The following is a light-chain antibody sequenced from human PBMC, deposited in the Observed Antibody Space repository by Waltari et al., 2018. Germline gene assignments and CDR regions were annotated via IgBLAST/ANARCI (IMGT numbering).Light chain of an antibody. J-gene: IGKJ4*01. CDR1: QSISGS. CDR2: AAS. Sequence: DIQMTQSPSSLSASVGDRVTITCRASQSISGSLHWYQQKLGKAPKLLLYAASSLQRGVPSRFSGSASGTYFTLTISSLQPEDFATYYCLQTYTTPLTFGGGTNVEIK. CDR3: LQTYTTPLT. V-gene: IGKV1-39*01.